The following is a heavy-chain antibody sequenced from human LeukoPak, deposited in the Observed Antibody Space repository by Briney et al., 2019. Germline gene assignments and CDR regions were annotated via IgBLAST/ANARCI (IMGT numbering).Heavy chain of an antibody. Sequence: PSETLSLTCTVSGGSISSYYWSWIRQPPGKGLEWIGYIYYSGSTNYNPSLKSRVTMSVDTSKNQFSLKLSSVTAADTAVYYCARALGYCSSTSCPNWFDPWGQGTLVTVSS. CDR1: GGSISSYY. CDR3: ARALGYCSSTSCPNWFDP. J-gene: IGHJ5*02. V-gene: IGHV4-59*01. CDR2: IYYSGST. D-gene: IGHD2-2*01.